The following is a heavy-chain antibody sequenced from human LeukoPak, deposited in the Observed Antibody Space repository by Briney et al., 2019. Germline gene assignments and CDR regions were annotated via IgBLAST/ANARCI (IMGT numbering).Heavy chain of an antibody. CDR1: GFTFSSYS. CDR2: ISSSRSYI. Sequence: GGSLRLSCAASGFTFSSYSMNWVRQAPGKGLEWVSFISSSRSYIYYADSVKGRFTISRDNSRNTLYLQMNSVRVGDTAVYFCAKDVKMFRGPMIMRHFDYWGQGTLVTVSS. J-gene: IGHJ4*02. CDR3: AKDVKMFRGPMIMRHFDY. V-gene: IGHV3-21*01. D-gene: IGHD3-10*01.